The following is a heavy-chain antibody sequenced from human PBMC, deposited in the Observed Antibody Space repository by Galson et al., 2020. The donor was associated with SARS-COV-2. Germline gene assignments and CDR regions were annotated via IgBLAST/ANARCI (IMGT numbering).Heavy chain of an antibody. Sequence: SETLSLTCTVSGDSFSSGGYYWSWIRQHPGMGLEWLGYIYYSGSTYYNPSLKSRVTISLDTSKNQFSLNLSSVTAADTAVYYCARYYGSGRGWFDPWGQGTLVTVSS. D-gene: IGHD3-10*01. V-gene: IGHV4-31*03. J-gene: IGHJ5*02. CDR1: GDSFSSGGYY. CDR3: ARYYGSGRGWFDP. CDR2: IYYSGST.